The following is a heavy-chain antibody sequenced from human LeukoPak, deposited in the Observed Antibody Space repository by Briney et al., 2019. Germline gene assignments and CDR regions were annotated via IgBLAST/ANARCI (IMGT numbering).Heavy chain of an antibody. CDR2: ISHDGSNK. CDR3: AKQQVARYYGMDV. Sequence: QPRRSLRLSCAASGFTFSSYGMHWVRQAPGKGLEWVAVISHDGSNKYYADSVKGRFTISRDNSKNTLYLQMNSLRPEDTAMYYCAKQQVARYYGMDVWGQGTTVTVSS. J-gene: IGHJ6*02. CDR1: GFTFSSYG. V-gene: IGHV3-30*18. D-gene: IGHD6-13*01.